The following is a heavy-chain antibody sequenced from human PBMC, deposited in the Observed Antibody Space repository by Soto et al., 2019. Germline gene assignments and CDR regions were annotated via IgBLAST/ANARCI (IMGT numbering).Heavy chain of an antibody. CDR3: ARYRREAVAGYTLDN. CDR2: VHNSGST. J-gene: IGHJ4*02. CDR1: GGSISSNY. V-gene: IGHV4-59*01. Sequence: SETLSLTRTVSGGSISSNYWTWIRQPPGKGLEWIGYVHNSGSTNYNPSLKSRVTISEDTSKSQFSLKVNSMTAADTAVYYCARYRREAVAGYTLDNWGQGILVTVSS. D-gene: IGHD6-13*01.